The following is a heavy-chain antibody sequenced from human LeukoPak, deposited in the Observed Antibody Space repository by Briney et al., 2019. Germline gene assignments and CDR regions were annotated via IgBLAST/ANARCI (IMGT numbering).Heavy chain of an antibody. CDR2: INSDGSGS. CDR3: ARADDGANSWVNY. D-gene: IGHD4-23*01. Sequence: GGSLRLSCAASGFTFSSYWMHWVRQAPGKGLVWISRINSDGSGSSYADSVKGRFTISRDNAKNTLYLQMNSLRAEDTAVYYCARADDGANSWVNYWGQGTLVTVSS. J-gene: IGHJ4*02. V-gene: IGHV3-74*01. CDR1: GFTFSSYW.